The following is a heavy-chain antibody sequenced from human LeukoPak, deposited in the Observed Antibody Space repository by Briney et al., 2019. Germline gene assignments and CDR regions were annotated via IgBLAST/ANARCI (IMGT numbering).Heavy chain of an antibody. CDR2: IYPGNSDT. V-gene: IGHV5-51*01. CDR3: VRAPYDYVWGSSRLSHGFEI. Sequence: PGESLKISCKGSGYSFTNYWIGWVRQMPGKGLEWMGIIYPGNSDTTYSPSFQGQVTISADKSISTAYLQWSSLKASDTAMYYCVRAPYDYVWGSSRLSHGFEIWGQGTMVTVSS. CDR1: GYSFTNYW. D-gene: IGHD3-16*02. J-gene: IGHJ3*02.